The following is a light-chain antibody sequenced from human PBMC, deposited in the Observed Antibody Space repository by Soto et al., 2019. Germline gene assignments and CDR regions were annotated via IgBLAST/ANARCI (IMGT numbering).Light chain of an antibody. CDR1: SSNIAIDY. Sequence: QSVLTQPPSVSAAPGQTVTISCSGSSSNIAIDYVSWYQQLPGTAPKLLIYENNKRPSGIPDRFSGSKSGTSATLGITGLQTGDEADYYCGTWDSSLSAAVFGGGTQLTVL. V-gene: IGLV1-51*02. J-gene: IGLJ7*01. CDR3: GTWDSSLSAAV. CDR2: ENN.